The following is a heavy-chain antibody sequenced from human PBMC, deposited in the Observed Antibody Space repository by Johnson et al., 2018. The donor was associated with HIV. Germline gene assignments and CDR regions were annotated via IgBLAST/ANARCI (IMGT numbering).Heavy chain of an antibody. CDR2: ISSSGSTI. CDR3: ATRDPTHRPGVFDI. D-gene: IGHD1-14*01. CDR1: GFTFSSYA. Sequence: VQLVESGGGVVQPGRSLRLSCAASGFTFSSYAMHWVRQAPGKGLEWVSYISSSGSTIYYADSVKGRFTISRDNAKNSLYLQMNSLRAEDTAVYYCATRDPTHRPGVFDIWGQGTMVTVSS. J-gene: IGHJ3*02. V-gene: IGHV3-48*04.